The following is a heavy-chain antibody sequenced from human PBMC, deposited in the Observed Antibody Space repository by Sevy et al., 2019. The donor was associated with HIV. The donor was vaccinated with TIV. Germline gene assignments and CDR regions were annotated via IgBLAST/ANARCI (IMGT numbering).Heavy chain of an antibody. V-gene: IGHV4-39*02. D-gene: IGHD1-1*01. CDR3: ARGGPTREWFDP. J-gene: IGHJ5*02. CDR1: GGSFSSSPNY. CDR2: VFYSGST. Sequence: SETLSLTCSVSGGSFSSSPNYWAWIRQPPGQGLEWIGSVFYSGSTYYTPSLKSRVTISVDTSKTHFSLKLRSVTAADTAVYYCARGGPTREWFDPWGQGTLVTVSS.